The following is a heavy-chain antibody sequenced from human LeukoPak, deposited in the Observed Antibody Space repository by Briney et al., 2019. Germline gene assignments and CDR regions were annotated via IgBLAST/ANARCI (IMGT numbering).Heavy chain of an antibody. V-gene: IGHV3-20*04. J-gene: IGHJ4*02. D-gene: IGHD3-22*01. Sequence: GGSLRLSCAASGFTFSSYGMHWVRQAPGKGLEWVSGINWNGGSTGYADSVKGRFTISRDNAKNSLYLQMNSLRAEDTALYYCAREDEGFVDSSGYYYWGQGTLVTVSS. CDR3: AREDEGFVDSSGYYY. CDR2: INWNGGST. CDR1: GFTFSSYG.